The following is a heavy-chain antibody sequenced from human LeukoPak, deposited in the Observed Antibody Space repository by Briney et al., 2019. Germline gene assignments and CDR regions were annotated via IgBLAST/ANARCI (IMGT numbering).Heavy chain of an antibody. CDR1: GGSISSYY. D-gene: IGHD6-6*01. CDR2: IYYSGST. V-gene: IGHV4-59*12. CDR3: ARDGVAARPGGLGY. Sequence: SETLSLTCTVSGGSISSYYWSWIRQPPGKGLEWIGYIYYSGSTNYNPSLKSRVTISVDTSKNQFSLKLSSVTAADTAVYYCARDGVAARPGGLGYWGQGTLVTVSS. J-gene: IGHJ4*02.